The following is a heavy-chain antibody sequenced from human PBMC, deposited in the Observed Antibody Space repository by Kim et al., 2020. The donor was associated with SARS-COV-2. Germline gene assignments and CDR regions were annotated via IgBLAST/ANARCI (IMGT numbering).Heavy chain of an antibody. Sequence: SETLSLTCTVSGGSISSSSYYWGWIRQPPGKGLEWIGSIYYSGSTYYNPSLKSRVTISVDTSKNQFSLKLSSVTAADTAVYYCARDQRGSGYDDPWGQGTLVTVSS. CDR2: IYYSGST. CDR3: ARDQRGSGYDDP. J-gene: IGHJ4*02. CDR1: GGSISSSSYY. D-gene: IGHD5-12*01. V-gene: IGHV4-39*07.